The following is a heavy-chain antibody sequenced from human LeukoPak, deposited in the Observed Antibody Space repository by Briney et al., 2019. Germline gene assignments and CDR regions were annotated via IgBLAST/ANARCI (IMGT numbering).Heavy chain of an antibody. CDR3: AKRDTSGYYYFDY. CDR1: GFTFSSYG. Sequence: GGSLRLSCAASGFTFSSYGMHWVRQAPGKGLEWVAVIWYDGSNKYYADSVKGRFTISRDNSKNTLYLQMNSLRAEDTAVYYCAKRDTSGYYYFDYWGQGTLVTVSS. CDR2: IWYDGSNK. V-gene: IGHV3-33*06. J-gene: IGHJ4*02. D-gene: IGHD3-22*01.